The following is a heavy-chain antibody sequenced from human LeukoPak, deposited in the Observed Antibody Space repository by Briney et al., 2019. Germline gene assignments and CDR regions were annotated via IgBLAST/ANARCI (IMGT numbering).Heavy chain of an antibody. D-gene: IGHD6-19*01. CDR2: IRSSGSTI. Sequence: GGSLRLSCAASGFTFSDYYMSWIRQAPGKGLEWVSYIRSSGSTIYYADSVKGRFTISRDNAKNSLYLQMNSLRAEDTAVYYCARVGPFEAVAGNDAFDIWGQGTMVTVSS. CDR3: ARVGPFEAVAGNDAFDI. J-gene: IGHJ3*02. CDR1: GFTFSDYY. V-gene: IGHV3-11*01.